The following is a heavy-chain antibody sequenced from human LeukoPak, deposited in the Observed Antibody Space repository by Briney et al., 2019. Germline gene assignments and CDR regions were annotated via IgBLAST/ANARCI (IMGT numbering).Heavy chain of an antibody. CDR1: GGSISSYY. Sequence: SETLSLTCTVSGGSISSYYWSWIRQPPGKGLEWIGYIYYSGSTNYNPSLKSRVTISVDTSKNQFSLKLSSVTAADTAVYYCARGIYGITMVRGVLPYNWFDPWGQGTLVTVSS. CDR3: ARGIYGITMVRGVLPYNWFDP. J-gene: IGHJ5*02. CDR2: IYYSGST. V-gene: IGHV4-59*01. D-gene: IGHD3-10*01.